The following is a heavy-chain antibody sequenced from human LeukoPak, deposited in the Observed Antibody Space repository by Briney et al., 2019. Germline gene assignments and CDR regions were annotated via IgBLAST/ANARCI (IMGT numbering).Heavy chain of an antibody. Sequence: SETLSLTCTVSGDSISSYYWSWIRQPAGKGLEWIGRIHPSGSTNYNPSFKSRVTLSVDTSKNQFSLKLNSVTAADTAVYYCARGPPPDFDYWGRGTLVTVSS. V-gene: IGHV4-4*07. J-gene: IGHJ4*02. CDR3: ARGPPPDFDY. CDR1: GDSISSYY. CDR2: IHPSGST.